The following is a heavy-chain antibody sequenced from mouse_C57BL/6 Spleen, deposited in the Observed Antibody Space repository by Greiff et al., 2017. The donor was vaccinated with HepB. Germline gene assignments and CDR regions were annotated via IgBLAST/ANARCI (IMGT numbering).Heavy chain of an antibody. J-gene: IGHJ2*01. V-gene: IGHV1-4*01. Sequence: QVQLQQSGAELVKPGASVQMSCKASGYTFTSYTMHWVKQRPGPGLEWIGYINPSSGDTKYNQKFKDKATLTADKSSSTADMHLSSRTSEDSAVYYCARKSTRASYWGQGTTLTGAS. CDR2: INPSSGDT. CDR1: GYTFTSYT. D-gene: IGHD3-1*01. CDR3: ARKSTRASY.